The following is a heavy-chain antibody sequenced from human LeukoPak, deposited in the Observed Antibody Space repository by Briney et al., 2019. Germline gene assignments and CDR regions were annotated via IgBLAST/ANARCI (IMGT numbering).Heavy chain of an antibody. Sequence: ASVKVSCKASGYTFTGYYMHWVRQAPGQGLEWMGWINPNSGGTNYAQKSQGRVTMTRDTSISTAYMELSRLRSDDTAVYYCARGDHYYDSSGYYSEGWFDPWGQGTLVTVSS. CDR1: GYTFTGYY. CDR2: INPNSGGT. CDR3: ARGDHYYDSSGYYSEGWFDP. D-gene: IGHD3-22*01. V-gene: IGHV1-2*02. J-gene: IGHJ5*02.